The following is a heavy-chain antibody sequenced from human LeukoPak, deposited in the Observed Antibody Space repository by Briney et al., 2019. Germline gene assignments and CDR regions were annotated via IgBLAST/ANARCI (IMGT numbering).Heavy chain of an antibody. D-gene: IGHD6-19*01. J-gene: IGHJ4*02. Sequence: ASVKVSCKVSGYTLTELSMHWVRQAPGKGLEWMGGFDPEDGETIYAQKFQGRVTMTEDTSTDTAYMELSSLRSEDTAVYYCATINRGYSSGWYFDYWGQGTLVTVSS. CDR3: ATINRGYSSGWYFDY. CDR1: GYTLTELS. V-gene: IGHV1-24*01. CDR2: FDPEDGET.